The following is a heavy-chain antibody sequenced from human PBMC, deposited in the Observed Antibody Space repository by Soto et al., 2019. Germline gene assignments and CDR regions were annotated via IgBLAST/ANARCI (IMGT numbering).Heavy chain of an antibody. V-gene: IGHV3-30*18. J-gene: IGHJ6*02. CDR1: GFTFSSYG. CDR2: ISYDGSNK. CDR3: AKDPRGYDFWSGYPDYYYYYGMDV. Sequence: GGSLRLSCAASGFTFSSYGMHWVRQAPGKGLEWVAVISYDGSNKYYADSVKGRFTISRDNSKNTLYLQMNSLRAEDTAVYYCAKDPRGYDFWSGYPDYYYYYGMDVWGQGTTVTVSS. D-gene: IGHD3-3*01.